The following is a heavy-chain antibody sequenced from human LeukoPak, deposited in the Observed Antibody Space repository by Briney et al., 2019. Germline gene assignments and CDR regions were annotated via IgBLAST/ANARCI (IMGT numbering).Heavy chain of an antibody. Sequence: GESLKISCKGSGYSFTSYWIGWVRQMPGKGLEWMGIIYPGDSDTRYSPSFQGQVTISADKSISTAYLQWSSLKASDTAMYYCARHGHSSSLWLGYNWFDPWGQGTLVTVSS. V-gene: IGHV5-51*01. CDR3: ARHGHSSSLWLGYNWFDP. J-gene: IGHJ5*02. CDR2: IYPGDSDT. D-gene: IGHD6-13*01. CDR1: GYSFTSYW.